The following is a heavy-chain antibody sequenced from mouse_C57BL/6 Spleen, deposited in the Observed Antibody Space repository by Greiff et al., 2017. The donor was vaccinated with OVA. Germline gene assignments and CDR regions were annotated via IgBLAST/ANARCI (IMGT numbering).Heavy chain of an antibody. CDR2: ISSGSSTI. CDR3: ARRTTVVFDY. J-gene: IGHJ2*01. CDR1: GFTFSDYG. V-gene: IGHV5-17*01. Sequence: EVQVVESGGGLVKPGGSLKLSCADSGFTFSDYGMHWVRQAPEKGLEWVAYISSGSSTIYYADTVKGRFTISRDNAKNTLFLQMTSLRSEDTAMYYCARRTTVVFDYWGQGTTLTVSS. D-gene: IGHD1-1*01.